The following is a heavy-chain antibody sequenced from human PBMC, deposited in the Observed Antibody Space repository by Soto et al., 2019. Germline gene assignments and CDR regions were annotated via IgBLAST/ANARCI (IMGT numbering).Heavy chain of an antibody. V-gene: IGHV3-48*02. CDR2: ISSSSSTI. CDR1: GFTFSSYS. J-gene: IGHJ6*02. CDR3: ARDTPGSYLSYYYYGMDV. D-gene: IGHD3-10*01. Sequence: GGSLRLSCAASGFTFSSYSMNWVRQAPGKVLEWVSYISSSSSTIYYADSVKGRFTISRDNAKNSLYLQMNSLRDEDTAVYYCARDTPGSYLSYYYYGMDVWGQGTTVTVSS.